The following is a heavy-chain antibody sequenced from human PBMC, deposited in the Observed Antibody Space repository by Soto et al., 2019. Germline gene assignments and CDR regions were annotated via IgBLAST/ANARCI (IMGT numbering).Heavy chain of an antibody. Sequence: GESLKISCKGYGYSFTTYWIAWVRQMPGKGLEWMGIIYPGDSDTRYSPSFQGQVTISADRSISTAYPQWSSRKASDAALDYCSRASWKFVDTYYPDYWGKGTQVTDS. V-gene: IGHV5-51*01. CDR3: SRASWKFVDTYYPDY. J-gene: IGHJ4*02. D-gene: IGHD5-18*01. CDR2: IYPGDSDT. CDR1: GYSFTTYW.